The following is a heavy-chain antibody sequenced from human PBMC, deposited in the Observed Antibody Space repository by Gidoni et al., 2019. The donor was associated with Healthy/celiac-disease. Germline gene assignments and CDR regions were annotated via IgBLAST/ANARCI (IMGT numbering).Heavy chain of an antibody. D-gene: IGHD3-10*01. Sequence: EVQLLESWGGLVQPGGSLSLSCAASGFTFSSYAMSWVRQAPGKGLEWSSAISGSGGSKKYADSVKGRFTISRENAKNTLYLQMNSLRAEDTAVYYCAKPITMVRGVITHWGQGTLVTVSS. CDR3: AKPITMVRGVITH. CDR2: ISGSGGSK. CDR1: GFTFSSYA. J-gene: IGHJ4*02. V-gene: IGHV3-23*01.